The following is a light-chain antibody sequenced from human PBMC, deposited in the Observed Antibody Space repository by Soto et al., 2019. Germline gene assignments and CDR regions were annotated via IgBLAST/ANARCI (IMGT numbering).Light chain of an antibody. V-gene: IGKV3-20*01. Sequence: EIVLTQSPGTLSLSPGERATLSCRASQSVSSTYLAWYQQKPGQAPRLLIYAASSRAPGITDRFSGGGSGTDFTLTISRLEPEDFAVYYCQQYGSSPFAFGGGAKVDIK. J-gene: IGKJ4*01. CDR3: QQYGSSPFA. CDR1: QSVSSTY. CDR2: AAS.